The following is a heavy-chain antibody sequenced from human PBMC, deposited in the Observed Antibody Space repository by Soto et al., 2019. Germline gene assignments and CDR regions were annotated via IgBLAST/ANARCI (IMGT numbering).Heavy chain of an antibody. CDR1: GGSISSGDYY. V-gene: IGHV4-30-4*01. J-gene: IGHJ5*02. CDR2: IYYSGST. CDR3: AKTMSTDIVVVVAAPVWFDP. D-gene: IGHD2-15*01. Sequence: SETLSLTCTVSGGSISSGDYYWSWIRQPPGKGLEWIGYIYYSGSTYYNPSLKSRVTISVDTSKNQFSLKLSSVTAADTAVYYCAKTMSTDIVVVVAAPVWFDPWGQGTLVTVSS.